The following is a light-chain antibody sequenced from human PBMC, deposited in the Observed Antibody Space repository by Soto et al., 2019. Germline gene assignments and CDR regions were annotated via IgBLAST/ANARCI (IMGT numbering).Light chain of an antibody. CDR3: CSYAGSSAFE. V-gene: IGLV2-23*02. Sequence: QSVLTQPVSVSGSPGQSITISCTGTSSDVGRYNLVSWYQQHAGKAPKLMIYEVTKRPSGVSNRFSGSKSGNTASLTISGLQAEDEDDYYCCSYAGSSAFEFGGGTKLTVL. J-gene: IGLJ2*01. CDR1: SSDVGRYNL. CDR2: EVT.